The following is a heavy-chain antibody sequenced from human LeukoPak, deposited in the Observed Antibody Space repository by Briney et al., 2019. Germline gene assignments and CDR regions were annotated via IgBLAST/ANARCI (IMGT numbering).Heavy chain of an antibody. CDR3: ASAQYQLLSRWCDP. V-gene: IGHV1-18*01. J-gene: IGHJ5*02. D-gene: IGHD2-2*01. CDR1: GYTVTSYG. Sequence: ASVKVSCKAAGYTVTSYGISWVRQAAGQGLEWMGWMSAYNGNTDYAQKLQGRVTMTPDTYTRTGYMALRSLGSDHPAVYYCASAQYQLLSRWCDPWGPGTLVTVSS. CDR2: MSAYNGNT.